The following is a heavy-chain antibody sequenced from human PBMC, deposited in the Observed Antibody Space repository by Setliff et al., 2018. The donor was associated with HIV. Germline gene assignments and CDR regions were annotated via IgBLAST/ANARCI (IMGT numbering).Heavy chain of an antibody. CDR2: IYHSGST. D-gene: IGHD3-10*01. CDR3: ARDVSVRGGYYFDY. Sequence: ASETLSLTCTVSGGSITSRRYYWTWIRQYPGKGLEWIGYIYHSGSTYYNPSLKSRVTVSLDTSKNQFSLNLRSVTAADTAFYYCARDVSVRGGYYFDYWGQGTLVTVSS. CDR1: GGSITSRRYY. V-gene: IGHV4-31*03. J-gene: IGHJ4*02.